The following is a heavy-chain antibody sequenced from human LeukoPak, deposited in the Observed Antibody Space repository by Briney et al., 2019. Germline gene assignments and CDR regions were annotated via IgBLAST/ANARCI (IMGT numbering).Heavy chain of an antibody. CDR2: ISYDGSNK. CDR1: GFTFSSYG. D-gene: IGHD5-18*01. J-gene: IGHJ6*02. V-gene: IGHV3-30*18. CDR3: AKDLAYSYGYYYYGMDV. Sequence: GGSLRLSCAASGFTFSSYGMHWVRQAPGKGLEWVAVISYDGSNKYYAVSVKGRFTISRDNSKNTLYLQMNSLRAEDTAVYYCAKDLAYSYGYYYYGMDVWGQGTTVTVSS.